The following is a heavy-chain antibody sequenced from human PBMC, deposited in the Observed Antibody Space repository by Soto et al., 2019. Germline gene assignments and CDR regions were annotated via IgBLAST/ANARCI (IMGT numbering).Heavy chain of an antibody. D-gene: IGHD1-26*01. Sequence: GESLKISCKGSGYSFTSYWIGWVRQMPGKGLEWMGIIYPGDSDTRYSPSFQGQVTISADKSISTAYLQWSSLKASDTAMYYCARRPVFSGSQREDAYYFDYWGQGTLVTVSS. J-gene: IGHJ4*02. CDR1: GYSFTSYW. CDR2: IYPGDSDT. V-gene: IGHV5-51*01. CDR3: ARRPVFSGSQREDAYYFDY.